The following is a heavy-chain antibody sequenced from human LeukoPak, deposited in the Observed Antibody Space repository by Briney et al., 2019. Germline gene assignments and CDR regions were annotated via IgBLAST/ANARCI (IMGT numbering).Heavy chain of an antibody. CDR2: INHSGST. V-gene: IGHV4-34*01. Sequence: PSEALSLTYAVYGGSFSGYYWSWIRQPPGKGLEWIGEINHSGSTNYNPSLKSRVTISVDTSKNQFSLKLSSVTAADTAVYYCARESGSYYDSSGFDYWGQGTLVTVSS. CDR1: GGSFSGYY. D-gene: IGHD3-22*01. J-gene: IGHJ4*02. CDR3: ARESGSYYDSSGFDY.